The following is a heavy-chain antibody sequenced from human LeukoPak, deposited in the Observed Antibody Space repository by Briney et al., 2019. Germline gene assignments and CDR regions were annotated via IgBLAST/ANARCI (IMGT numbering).Heavy chain of an antibody. V-gene: IGHV4-31*03. D-gene: IGHD3-10*01. CDR3: ARDSNGSGSRYYYGMDV. CDR2: IYYSGST. CDR1: GGSISSGGYY. J-gene: IGHJ6*02. Sequence: PSETLSLTCTVSGGSISSGGYYWSWIRQHPGKGLEWIGYIYYSGSTYYNPSLKSRVTISVDTSKSQFSLKLSSVTAADTAVYYCARDSNGSGSRYYYGMDVWGQGTTVTVSS.